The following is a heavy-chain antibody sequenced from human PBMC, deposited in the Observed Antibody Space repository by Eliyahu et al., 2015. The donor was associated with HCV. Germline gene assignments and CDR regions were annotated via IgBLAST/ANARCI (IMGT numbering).Heavy chain of an antibody. CDR3: TYYRREVTTDYYYGMDV. D-gene: IGHD4-11*01. V-gene: IGHV3-73*01. CDR1: GFPFXXSY. J-gene: IGHJ6*02. Sequence: EVQLVESGGGLVQPGGSLKLSCAASGFPFXXSYLHWVRQASGKGLEWVGRVRTNAENYATAYAASVKGRFTISRDDSKNTAYLQMNSLQTEDTAVYFCTYYRREVTTDYYYGMDVWGQGTTVTVSS. CDR2: VRTNAENYAT.